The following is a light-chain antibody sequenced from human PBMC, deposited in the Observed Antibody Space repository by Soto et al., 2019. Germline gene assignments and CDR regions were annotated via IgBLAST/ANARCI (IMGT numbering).Light chain of an antibody. CDR1: QSISSY. Sequence: DIQMTQSPCSLSASVGDRVTITCRASQSISSYLNWYQQKPGKAPKLLIYDASNLETGVPSRFSGSGSGTDFTFTISSLQPEDIATYYCQQYDNLPLTFGGGTKVDI. CDR2: DAS. V-gene: IGKV1-33*01. CDR3: QQYDNLPLT. J-gene: IGKJ4*01.